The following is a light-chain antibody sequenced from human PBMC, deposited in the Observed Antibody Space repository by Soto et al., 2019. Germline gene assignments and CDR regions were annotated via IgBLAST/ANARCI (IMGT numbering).Light chain of an antibody. J-gene: IGKJ4*01. V-gene: IGKV3D-15*01. CDR3: QQYKNWVT. CDR1: QSISSN. Sequence: EIVMTQSPATLSVSPGERATLSCRASQSISSNLAWYHQKPGQAPRLRIYGASTRATGIPARFSGSGSGTEFTLTISSLQSEDFAVYYCQQYKNWVTFGGGTKVEI. CDR2: GAS.